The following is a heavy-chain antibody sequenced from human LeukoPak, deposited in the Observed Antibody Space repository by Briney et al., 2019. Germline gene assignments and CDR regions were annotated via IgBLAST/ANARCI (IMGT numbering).Heavy chain of an antibody. Sequence: SQTLSLTCAISGDSVSSNSAAWNWIRQSPSRGLEWLGRTYYRSKWYNDYAVSVKSRITINPDTSKNQFSLQLNSVTPEDTAVYYCARGPDYYGSGRENWFDPWGQGTLVTVSS. CDR2: TYYRSKWYN. V-gene: IGHV6-1*01. CDR1: GDSVSSNSAA. CDR3: ARGPDYYGSGRENWFDP. D-gene: IGHD3-10*01. J-gene: IGHJ5*02.